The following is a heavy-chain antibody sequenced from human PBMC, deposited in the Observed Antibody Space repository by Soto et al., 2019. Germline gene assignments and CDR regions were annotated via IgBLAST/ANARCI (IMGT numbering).Heavy chain of an antibody. Sequence: SVKVSCKASGGTFSSYAISWVRQAPGQGLEWMGGIIPIFGTANYAQKFQGRVTITADESTSTAYMELSSLRSEDTAVYYCARDYYDSSGYSHHYSYGMDVWGQGTTVTVS. CDR2: IIPIFGTA. CDR3: ARDYYDSSGYSHHYSYGMDV. V-gene: IGHV1-69*13. CDR1: GGTFSSYA. J-gene: IGHJ6*02. D-gene: IGHD3-22*01.